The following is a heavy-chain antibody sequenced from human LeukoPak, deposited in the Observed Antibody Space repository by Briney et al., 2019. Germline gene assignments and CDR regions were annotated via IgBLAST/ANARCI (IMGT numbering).Heavy chain of an antibody. V-gene: IGHV3-23*01. D-gene: IGHD3-10*01. CDR3: ARDLYNVWARFGESRKPFDY. J-gene: IGHJ4*02. Sequence: PGGSLRLSCAASGFTFSSYAMSWVRQAPGKGLEWVSAISGSGGSTYYADSVKGRFTISRDNAKNSLCLQMNSLRAEDTAVYYCARDLYNVWARFGESRKPFDYWGQGTLVTVSS. CDR2: ISGSGGST. CDR1: GFTFSSYA.